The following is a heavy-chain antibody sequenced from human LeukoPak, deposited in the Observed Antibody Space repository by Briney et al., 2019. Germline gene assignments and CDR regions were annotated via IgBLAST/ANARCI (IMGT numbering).Heavy chain of an antibody. CDR2: IYYSGST. D-gene: IGHD3-3*01. Sequence: SETLSLTCTVSGDSISSSSYYWGWIRQPPGKGLEWIGSIYYSGSTYYNPSLKSRVTISVDTSKNQFSLKLGSVTAADTAVYYCASPPATIFGGMDVWGQGTTVTVSS. CDR3: ASPPATIFGGMDV. CDR1: GDSISSSSYY. J-gene: IGHJ6*02. V-gene: IGHV4-39*01.